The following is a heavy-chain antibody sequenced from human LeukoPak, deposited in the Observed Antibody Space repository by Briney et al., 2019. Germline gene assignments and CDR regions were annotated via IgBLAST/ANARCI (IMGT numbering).Heavy chain of an antibody. D-gene: IGHD2-15*01. Sequence: SETLSLTCAVYGGSFSGYYWSWIRQPPGKGLEWIGEINHSGSTNYNPSLKSRVTISVDTSKNQFSLKLSSVTAADTAVYYCARGQRYCSGGSCHSGLYYFDYWGQGTLVTVSS. V-gene: IGHV4-34*01. CDR2: INHSGST. CDR1: GGSFSGYY. CDR3: ARGQRYCSGGSCHSGLYYFDY. J-gene: IGHJ4*02.